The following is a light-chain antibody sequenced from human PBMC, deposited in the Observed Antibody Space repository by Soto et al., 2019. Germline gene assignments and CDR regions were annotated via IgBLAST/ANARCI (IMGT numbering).Light chain of an antibody. Sequence: YELTQPPSVSVSPGQTASITCSGDKLGDKYACWYQQKPGQSPVLVIYQDSKRPSGIPERFSGSNSGNTATLTISGTQAMDEADYYCQAWDSSTRVVFGVGTKLTVL. CDR1: KLGDKY. V-gene: IGLV3-1*01. J-gene: IGLJ2*01. CDR2: QDS. CDR3: QAWDSSTRVV.